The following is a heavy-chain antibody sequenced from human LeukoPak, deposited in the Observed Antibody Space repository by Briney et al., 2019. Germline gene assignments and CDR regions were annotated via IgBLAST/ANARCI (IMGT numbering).Heavy chain of an antibody. J-gene: IGHJ4*02. CDR1: GFTFSSYA. CDR2: ISYDGSNK. V-gene: IGHV3-30-3*01. CDR3: ARDSTVTTRFLDY. Sequence: PGGSLRLSCAASGFTFSSYAMHWVRQAPGKGLEWVAVISYDGSNKYYADSVKGRFTISRDNSKNTLYLQMNSLRAEDTAVYYCARDSTVTTRFLDYWGQGTLVTVSS. D-gene: IGHD4-11*01.